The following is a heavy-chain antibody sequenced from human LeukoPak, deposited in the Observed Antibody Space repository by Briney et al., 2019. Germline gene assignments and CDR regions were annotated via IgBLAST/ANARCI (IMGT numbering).Heavy chain of an antibody. Sequence: GGSPRLSCAVSGFTFSGFWMSWSRQAPGKGLEWVASINSDGSEGYYADVVKGRFTISRDNAKNSLYLQINSLRAEDTTVYYCARSSYSSSSSVWGQGTMVTVSS. CDR3: ARSSYSSSSSV. J-gene: IGHJ3*01. CDR1: GFTFSGFW. V-gene: IGHV3-7*03. CDR2: INSDGSEG. D-gene: IGHD6-6*01.